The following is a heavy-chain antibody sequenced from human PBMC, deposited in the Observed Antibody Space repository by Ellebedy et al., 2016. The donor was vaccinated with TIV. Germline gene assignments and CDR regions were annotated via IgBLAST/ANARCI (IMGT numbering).Heavy chain of an antibody. CDR1: GGTFSSYA. CDR2: IIPIFGTA. CDR3: ARVDYYGSGPGDY. D-gene: IGHD3-10*01. V-gene: IGHV1-69*13. J-gene: IGHJ4*02. Sequence: SVKVSXXASGGTFSSYAISWVRQAPGQGLEWMGGIIPIFGTANYAQKFQGRVTITADESTSTAYMELSSLRSEDTAVYYCARVDYYGSGPGDYWGQGTLVTVSS.